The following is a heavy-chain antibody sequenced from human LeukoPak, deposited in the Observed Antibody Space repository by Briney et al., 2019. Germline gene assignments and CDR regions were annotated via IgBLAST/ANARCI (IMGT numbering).Heavy chain of an antibody. Sequence: QPGGSLRLSCAASGFTFSSYAMSWVRQAPGKGLEWVSAISGSGGSTYYADSVKGRFTVSRDNAKNSLYLQLNSLRAEDTAVYYCARVAYSSDWYVHYYFDYWGQGTLVTVSS. J-gene: IGHJ4*02. CDR3: ARVAYSSDWYVHYYFDY. CDR1: GFTFSSYA. CDR2: ISGSGGST. D-gene: IGHD6-19*01. V-gene: IGHV3-23*01.